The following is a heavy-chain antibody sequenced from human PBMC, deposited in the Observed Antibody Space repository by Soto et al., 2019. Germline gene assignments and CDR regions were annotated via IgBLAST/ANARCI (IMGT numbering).Heavy chain of an antibody. CDR2: IIPFFGTA. Sequence: SVKVSCKASGGTFSTFGISWVRQAPGQGLEWMGGIIPFFGTARYSQKFEDRITITADESTNTVYMDLRSLTSEDTAIYYCAKSAPMDAGDKYYYDFWGQGALVTVS. J-gene: IGHJ4*02. CDR3: AKSAPMDAGDKYYYDF. D-gene: IGHD4-17*01. CDR1: GGTFSTFG. V-gene: IGHV1-69*13.